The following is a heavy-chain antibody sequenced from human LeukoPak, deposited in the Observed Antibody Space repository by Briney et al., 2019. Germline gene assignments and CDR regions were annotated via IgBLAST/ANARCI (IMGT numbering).Heavy chain of an antibody. CDR3: AREDYDILTGYYRHFDY. V-gene: IGHV3-30*02. J-gene: IGHJ4*02. Sequence: GGSLRLSCAASGFTFSSYGMHWVRQTPGKGLEWVAFIRYDGTNKHYADSVKGRFTISRDNSKNTLYLQMNSLSPEDTAVYYCAREDYDILTGYYRHFDYWGQGTLVTVSS. CDR1: GFTFSSYG. CDR2: IRYDGTNK. D-gene: IGHD3-9*01.